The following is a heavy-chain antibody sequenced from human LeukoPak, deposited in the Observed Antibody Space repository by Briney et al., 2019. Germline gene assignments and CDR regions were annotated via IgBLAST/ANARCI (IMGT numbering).Heavy chain of an antibody. CDR1: GFTFSDYD. CDR3: ASAYTSTWSVYDY. J-gene: IGHJ4*02. V-gene: IGHV3-23*01. Sequence: GGSLRLSCAASGFTFSDYDMSWVRQAPGKGLGWVSSISGSAGSTYYADSVKGRFTVSRDNAKKTLYLQMNSLRAEDTAVYYCASAYTSTWSVYDYWGQGTLVTVSS. D-gene: IGHD6-13*01. CDR2: ISGSAGST.